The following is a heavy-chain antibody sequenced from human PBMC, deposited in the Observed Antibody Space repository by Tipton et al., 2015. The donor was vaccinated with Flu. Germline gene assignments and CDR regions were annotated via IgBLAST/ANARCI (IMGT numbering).Heavy chain of an antibody. Sequence: TLSLTCTVSGGSISSSSYYWGWIRQPPGKGLEWIGSIYYSGSTYYNPSLKSRVTISVDTSKNQFSLKLSFVTAADTAVYYCARDGGQWLVRGAFDIWDQGTMVTVSS. CDR3: ARDGGQWLVRGAFDI. CDR1: GGSISSSSYY. V-gene: IGHV4-39*07. D-gene: IGHD6-19*01. J-gene: IGHJ3*02. CDR2: IYYSGST.